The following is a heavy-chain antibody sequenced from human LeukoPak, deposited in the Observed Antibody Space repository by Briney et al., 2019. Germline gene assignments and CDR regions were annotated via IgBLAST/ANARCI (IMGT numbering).Heavy chain of an antibody. V-gene: IGHV1-24*01. J-gene: IGHJ3*02. D-gene: IGHD3-10*01. Sequence: ASVTVSCRVSGYTLTELSMHWVRQAPGKGLEWMGGFDPEDGETIYAQKFQGRVTMTEDTSTDTAYMELSSLRSEDTAVYYCATDLIYGSGSLALNAFDIWGQGTMVTVSS. CDR3: ATDLIYGSGSLALNAFDI. CDR2: FDPEDGET. CDR1: GYTLTELS.